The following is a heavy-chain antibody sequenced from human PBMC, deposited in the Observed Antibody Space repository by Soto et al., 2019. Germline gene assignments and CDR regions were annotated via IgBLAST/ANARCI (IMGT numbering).Heavy chain of an antibody. V-gene: IGHV3-74*01. Sequence: EVQLVESGGGLVQPGGSLRLSCAASGFNFSSYWMHWVRQAPGKGLVWVSRINSDGSSTAYADSVKGRFTISRDNAKNTVYVQMNSLRAEDTDVYYCASDSGKKRGMNVGGQGTLVTVSS. CDR1: GFNFSSYW. D-gene: IGHD3-10*01. J-gene: IGHJ4*02. CDR2: INSDGSST. CDR3: ASDSGKKRGMNV.